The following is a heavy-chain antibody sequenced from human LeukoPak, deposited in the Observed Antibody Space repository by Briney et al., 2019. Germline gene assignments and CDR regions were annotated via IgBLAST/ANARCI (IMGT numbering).Heavy chain of an antibody. CDR2: INPNSGGT. CDR3: ARVRKGAAPYYYYMDV. CDR1: GYTFTGYY. Sequence: ASVKVSCKASGYTFTGYYMHWVRQAPGQGLEWMGWINPNSGGTNYAQKFQGRVTMTRDTSISTAYMELSRLRSDDTAVYYCARVRKGAAPYYYYMDVWGKGTTVTVSS. V-gene: IGHV1-2*02. J-gene: IGHJ6*03. D-gene: IGHD4/OR15-4a*01.